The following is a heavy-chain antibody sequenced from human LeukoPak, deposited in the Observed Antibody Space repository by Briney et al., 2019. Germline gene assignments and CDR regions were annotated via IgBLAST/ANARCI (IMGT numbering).Heavy chain of an antibody. CDR3: ARDLAYDSSGPYFDY. CDR2: INPNSGGT. D-gene: IGHD3-22*01. CDR1: GYTFTGYY. V-gene: IGHV1-2*02. J-gene: IGHJ4*02. Sequence: GASVKVSCKASGYTFTGYYMHWVRQAPGQGLGWMGWINPNSGGTNYAQKFQGRVTMTRDTSISTAYMELSRLRSDDTAVYYCARDLAYDSSGPYFDYWGQGTLVTVSS.